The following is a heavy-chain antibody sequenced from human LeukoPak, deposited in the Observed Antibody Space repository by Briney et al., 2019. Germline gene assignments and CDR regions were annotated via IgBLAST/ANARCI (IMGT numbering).Heavy chain of an antibody. V-gene: IGHV3-21*01. CDR1: GFTFSSYS. Sequence: GGSLRLSCAASGFTFSSYSMNWVRQAPGKGLEWVSSISSSSSYIYYADSVKGRFTISRDNAKNSLYLQMNSLRAEDTAVYYCARDQPSRHTPRAFDIWGQGTMVTVSS. D-gene: IGHD2-2*02. CDR3: ARDQPSRHTPRAFDI. CDR2: ISSSSSYI. J-gene: IGHJ3*02.